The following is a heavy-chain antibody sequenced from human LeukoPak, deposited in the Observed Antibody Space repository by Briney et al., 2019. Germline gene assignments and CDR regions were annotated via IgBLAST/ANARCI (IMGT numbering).Heavy chain of an antibody. CDR2: INPNSGGT. CDR1: GYTFTGYY. V-gene: IGHV1-2*02. Sequence: GASVKVSCKASGYTFTGYYMHWVRQASGQGLEWMGWINPNSGGTNYAQKFQGRVTMTRDTSISTAYMELSRLRSDDTAVYYCARVSVGYSYGCDYWGQGTLVTVSS. CDR3: ARVSVGYSYGCDY. D-gene: IGHD5-18*01. J-gene: IGHJ4*02.